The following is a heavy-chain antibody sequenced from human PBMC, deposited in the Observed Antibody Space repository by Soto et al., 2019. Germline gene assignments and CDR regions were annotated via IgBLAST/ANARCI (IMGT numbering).Heavy chain of an antibody. CDR2: VSPTFRTS. D-gene: IGHD3-10*01. Sequence: QVQLVQSGAEVKKPGSSVKVSCKTSGVSFHNNGIGWVRQAPGHGLEWMGGVSPTFRTSNYARKFQGRISITADASTGTVNMELSSLTSEDTAQYYFARVVYYGSGSYSAYGMDVWGQGTGVTVSS. CDR3: ARVVYYGSGSYSAYGMDV. V-gene: IGHV1-69*01. CDR1: GVSFHNNG. J-gene: IGHJ6*02.